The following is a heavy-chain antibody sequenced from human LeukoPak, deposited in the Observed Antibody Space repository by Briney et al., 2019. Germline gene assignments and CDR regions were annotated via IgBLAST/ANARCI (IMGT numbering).Heavy chain of an antibody. CDR1: GGSISSYY. Sequence: SETLSLTCTVSGGSISSYYWSWIRQPPGKGLEWIGYIYYSGSTNYIPSLKSRVTISVDTSKNQFSLKLSSVTAADTAVYYCASGSGWPQNYFDYWGQGTLVTVSS. CDR3: ASGSGWPQNYFDY. CDR2: IYYSGST. D-gene: IGHD6-19*01. J-gene: IGHJ4*02. V-gene: IGHV4-59*01.